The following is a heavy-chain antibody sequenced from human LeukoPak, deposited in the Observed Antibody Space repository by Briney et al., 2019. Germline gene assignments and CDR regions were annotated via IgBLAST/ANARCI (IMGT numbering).Heavy chain of an antibody. CDR1: GYSISSGYY. CDR2: IYHSGST. J-gene: IGHJ4*02. V-gene: IGHV4-38-2*02. Sequence: PSETLSLACTVSGYSISSGYYWGWIQQPPGKGLEWIGSIYHSGSTYYNPSLKSRVTISVDTSKNQFSLKLSSVTAADTAVYYCARVHSSGYYHYFDYWGQGTLVTVSS. D-gene: IGHD3-22*01. CDR3: ARVHSSGYYHYFDY.